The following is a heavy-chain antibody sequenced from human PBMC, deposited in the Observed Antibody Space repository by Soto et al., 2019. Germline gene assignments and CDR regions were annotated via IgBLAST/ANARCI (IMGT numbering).Heavy chain of an antibody. J-gene: IGHJ5*02. CDR1: GYSFTSYW. CDR3: ARGGDDCSSTSCYSRWFDP. CDR2: IYPGDSDT. V-gene: IGHV5-51*01. Sequence: GESLKISCKGSGYSFTSYWIGWVRQMPGKGLEWMGIIYPGDSDTRYSPSFQGQVTISADKSISTAYLQWSSLKASDTAMYYCARGGDDCSSTSCYSRWFDPWGQGTLVTVSS. D-gene: IGHD2-2*01.